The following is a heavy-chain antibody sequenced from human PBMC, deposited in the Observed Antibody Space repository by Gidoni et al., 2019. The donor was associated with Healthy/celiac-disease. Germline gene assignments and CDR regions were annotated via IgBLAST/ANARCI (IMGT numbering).Heavy chain of an antibody. CDR2: INAGNGNT. V-gene: IGHV1-3*01. D-gene: IGHD6-6*01. CDR3: ARGGARHGNGHLDY. Sequence: QVQLVQSGAEVKKPGASVKVSCKASGYTFTSYAMHWVRQAPGQRLEWMGWINAGNGNTKYSQKFQGRVTITRDTSASTAYMELSSLRSEDTAVYYCARGGARHGNGHLDYWGQGTLVTVSS. CDR1: GYTFTSYA. J-gene: IGHJ4*02.